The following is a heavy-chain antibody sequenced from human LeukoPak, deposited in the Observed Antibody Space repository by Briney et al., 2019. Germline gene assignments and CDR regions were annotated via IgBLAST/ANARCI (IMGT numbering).Heavy chain of an antibody. Sequence: PSETLSLTCTVSGGSMSNSSYYWSWLRQPPGKGLEWFGYIYYSGSTNYNPSLKSRVTISVDTSKNQFSLKLSSVTAADTAVYYCARVTGYMIEDYFDYWGQGTLVTVSS. V-gene: IGHV4-61*01. CDR1: GGSMSNSSYY. D-gene: IGHD3-22*01. CDR3: ARVTGYMIEDYFDY. J-gene: IGHJ4*02. CDR2: IYYSGST.